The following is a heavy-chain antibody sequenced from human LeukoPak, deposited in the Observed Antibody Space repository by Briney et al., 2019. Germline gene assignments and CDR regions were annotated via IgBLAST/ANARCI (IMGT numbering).Heavy chain of an antibody. V-gene: IGHV3-73*01. CDR1: GFTFSGSG. D-gene: IGHD6-13*01. CDR2: IRTKVNSYAT. J-gene: IGHJ6*02. Sequence: GGSLRLSCAASGFTFSGSGMHWVRQASRKGLEWIGRIRTKVNSYATAYAASVKGRFTISRDDSKNTAYLQMDSLKTEDTAVYYCSRGISGYGMDVWGQGTTVTVSS. CDR3: SRGISGYGMDV.